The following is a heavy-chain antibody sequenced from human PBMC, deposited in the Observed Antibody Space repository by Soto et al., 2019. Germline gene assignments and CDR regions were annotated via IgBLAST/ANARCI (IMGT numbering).Heavy chain of an antibody. CDR2: IIHISDTT. CDR1: GGTFSSYA. CDR3: ARSQGSSTSLEIYYYYYYGMDV. Sequence: QVQLVQSGAEVKKPGSSVKVSCKASGGTFSSYAISWVRQAPGQGLEWMGGIIHISDTTNYAQKFQGRVTITADESTSTAHMELSSLRSEDTAVYYCARSQGSSTSLEIYYYYYYGMDVWGQGTTVTVSS. V-gene: IGHV1-69*01. J-gene: IGHJ6*02. D-gene: IGHD2-2*01.